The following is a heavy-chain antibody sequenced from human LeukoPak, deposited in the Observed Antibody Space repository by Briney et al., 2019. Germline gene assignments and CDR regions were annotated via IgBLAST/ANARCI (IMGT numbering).Heavy chain of an antibody. Sequence: PGRSLRLSCAASGFTFSSYAMSWVRQAPGKGLEWVSAISGSGGSTYYADSVKGRFTISRDNSKNTLYLQMNSLRAEDTAVYYCAKDPYYDSSGYYYGYYFDYWGQGTLVTVSS. CDR3: AKDPYYDSSGYYYGYYFDY. D-gene: IGHD3-22*01. V-gene: IGHV3-23*01. CDR1: GFTFSSYA. CDR2: ISGSGGST. J-gene: IGHJ4*02.